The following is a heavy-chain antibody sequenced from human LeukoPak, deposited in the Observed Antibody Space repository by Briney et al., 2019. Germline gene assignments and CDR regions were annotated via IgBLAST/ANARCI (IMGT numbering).Heavy chain of an antibody. CDR3: ARAREQWLYWFDP. V-gene: IGHV4-59*01. D-gene: IGHD6-19*01. Sequence: SETLSLTCTVSGGSISSYYWSWIRQPPGKGLEWIGYIYYSGSTNYNPSLKSRVTISVDTSKNQFSLKLSSVTAADTAVYYCARAREQWLYWFDPWGQGTLVTVSS. CDR1: GGSISSYY. J-gene: IGHJ5*02. CDR2: IYYSGST.